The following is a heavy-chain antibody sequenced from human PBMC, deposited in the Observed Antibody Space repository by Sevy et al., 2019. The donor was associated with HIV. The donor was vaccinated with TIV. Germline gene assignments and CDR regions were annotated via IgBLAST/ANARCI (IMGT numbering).Heavy chain of an antibody. CDR3: ASEKEQLVLWPYYGMDV. J-gene: IGHJ6*02. Sequence: GGSLRLSCATSGLRFSNYNMNWVRQAPGQGLEWVACISNSSSYIYYVDSVKGRFTISRDNAKNSLYLQMNSLRAEDTAVYYCASEKEQLVLWPYYGMDVWGQGTTVTVSS. CDR1: GLRFSNYN. D-gene: IGHD6-13*01. CDR2: ISNSSSYI. V-gene: IGHV3-21*01.